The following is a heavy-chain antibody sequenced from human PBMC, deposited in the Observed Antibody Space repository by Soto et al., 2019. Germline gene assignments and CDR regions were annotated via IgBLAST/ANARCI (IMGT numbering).Heavy chain of an antibody. Sequence: WGSLRLSCAASGFTFSSYAMSWVRQAPGKGLEWVSAISGSGGSTYYADSVKGRFTISRDNSKNTLYLQMNSLRAEDTAVYYCAISFEKYYDFWSGSRPEYYYMDVWGKGTTVTVSS. CDR3: AISFEKYYDFWSGSRPEYYYMDV. CDR1: GFTFSSYA. D-gene: IGHD3-3*01. CDR2: ISGSGGST. J-gene: IGHJ6*03. V-gene: IGHV3-23*01.